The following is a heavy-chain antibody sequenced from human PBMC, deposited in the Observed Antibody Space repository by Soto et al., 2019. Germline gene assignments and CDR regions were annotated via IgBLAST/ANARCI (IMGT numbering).Heavy chain of an antibody. J-gene: IGHJ6*02. D-gene: IGHD3-9*01. V-gene: IGHV3-21*01. CDR3: ARDAYDILTCYSTYYYYGMDV. CDR2: ISSSSSYI. Sequence: EVQLVESGGGLVKPGGSLRLSCAASGFTFSSYSMNWVRQAPGKGLEWVSSISSSSSYIYYADSVKGRFTISRDNAKNSLYLQMNSLRAEDTAVYYCARDAYDILTCYSTYYYYGMDVWGQGTTVTVSS. CDR1: GFTFSSYS.